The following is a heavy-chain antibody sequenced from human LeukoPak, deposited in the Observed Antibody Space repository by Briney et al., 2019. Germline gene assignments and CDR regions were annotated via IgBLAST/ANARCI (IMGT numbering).Heavy chain of an antibody. V-gene: IGHV4-4*07. CDR1: GGSISSYY. CDR3: ASGIAAAGQFDY. J-gene: IGHJ4*02. D-gene: IGHD6-13*01. CDR2: IYTSGST. Sequence: SETLSLTCTVSGGSISSYYWSWLRQPAGKGLEWIGRIYTSGSTNYNPSLTSRVTMSVDTSKNQFSLKLSSVTAADTAVYYCASGIAAAGQFDYWGQGTLVTVSS.